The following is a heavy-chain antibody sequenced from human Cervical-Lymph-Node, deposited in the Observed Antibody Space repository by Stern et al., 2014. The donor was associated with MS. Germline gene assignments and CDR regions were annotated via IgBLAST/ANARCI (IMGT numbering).Heavy chain of an antibody. CDR1: GFSLNTSGEG. Sequence: QVTLKESGPTLVKPTQTLTLTCTFSGFSLNTSGEGVAWIRQPPGKALEWLAVIYWDAYERYSPSVNSRLTITKDTSKNQVVLTMANMDPVDTGTYYCAHTTVTFDEAYGLDVWGQGTTVTVSS. D-gene: IGHD4-17*01. CDR2: IYWDAYE. J-gene: IGHJ6*02. CDR3: AHTTVTFDEAYGLDV. V-gene: IGHV2-5*02.